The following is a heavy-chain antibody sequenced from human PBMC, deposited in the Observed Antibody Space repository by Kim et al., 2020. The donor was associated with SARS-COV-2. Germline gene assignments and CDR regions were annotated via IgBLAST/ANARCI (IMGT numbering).Heavy chain of an antibody. D-gene: IGHD2-21*01. V-gene: IGHV3-15*01. J-gene: IGHJ4*02. Sequence: LSLTCAASGFTFSNAWMSWVRQAPGKGLEWVGRIKSKTDGGTTDYAAPVKGRFTISRDDSKNTLYLQMNSLKTEDTAVYYCTTDMAGILWSSGGQGTLVTVSS. CDR3: TTDMAGILWSS. CDR2: IKSKTDGGTT. CDR1: GFTFSNAW.